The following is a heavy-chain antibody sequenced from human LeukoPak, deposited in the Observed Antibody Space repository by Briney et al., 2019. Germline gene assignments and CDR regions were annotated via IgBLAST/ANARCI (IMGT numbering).Heavy chain of an antibody. CDR1: GYTFTSYD. J-gene: IGHJ6*03. CDR3: ASLLGYCSGNRCPSSANYCYYMDV. Sequence: ASVTVSCKASGYTFTSYDINWVRQATGQGLEWMGWMNPNSGNTVYAQKFQGRVTMTRDTSTSTVYMELSSLRSEDTAVYYCASLLGYCSGNRCPSSANYCYYMDVWGKGTTVTVSS. V-gene: IGHV1-8*01. D-gene: IGHD2-15*01. CDR2: MNPNSGNT.